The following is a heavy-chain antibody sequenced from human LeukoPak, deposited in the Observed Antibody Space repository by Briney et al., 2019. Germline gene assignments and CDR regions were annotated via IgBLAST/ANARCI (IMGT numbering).Heavy chain of an antibody. CDR3: ARVRSVGGNPHAFNI. Sequence: GGSLRLSCAASGVTFSGYSMNWVRQAPGKGLEWVSAITATSLHIYYADSVKGRFPISRDNAKNSLYLQMNSLRVEDTALYYCARVRSVGGNPHAFNIWGQGTMVTVPS. D-gene: IGHD4-23*01. J-gene: IGHJ3*02. V-gene: IGHV3-21*01. CDR1: GVTFSGYS. CDR2: ITATSLHI.